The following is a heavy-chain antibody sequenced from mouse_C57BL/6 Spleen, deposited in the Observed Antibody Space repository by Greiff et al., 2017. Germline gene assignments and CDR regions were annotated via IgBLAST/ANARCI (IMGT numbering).Heavy chain of an antibody. D-gene: IGHD2-5*01. CDR1: GYSFTDYN. CDR2: INPNYGTT. J-gene: IGHJ2*01. V-gene: IGHV1-39*01. Sequence: EVQLQQPGPELVKPGASVKISCKASGYSFTDYNMNWVKQSNGKSLEWIGVINPNYGTTSYNQKFKVKATLTVDQSSSTAYLQLNSLTSEDAAVYYCARSSYSNYFDYWGQGTTLTVSS. CDR3: ARSSYSNYFDY.